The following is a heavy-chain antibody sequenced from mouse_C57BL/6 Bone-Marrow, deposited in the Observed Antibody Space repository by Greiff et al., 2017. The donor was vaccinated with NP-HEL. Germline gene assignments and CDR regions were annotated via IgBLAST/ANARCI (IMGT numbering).Heavy chain of an antibody. V-gene: IGHV1-55*01. Sequence: QVHVKQPGAELVKPGASVKMSCKASGYTFTSYWITWVKQRPGQGLEWIGDIYPGSGSTNYNEKFKSKATLTVDTSSSTAYMQLSSLTSEDSAVYYCARSVITTVVAKDYWGQGTTLTVSS. J-gene: IGHJ2*01. CDR1: GYTFTSYW. CDR2: IYPGSGST. D-gene: IGHD1-1*01. CDR3: ARSVITTVVAKDY.